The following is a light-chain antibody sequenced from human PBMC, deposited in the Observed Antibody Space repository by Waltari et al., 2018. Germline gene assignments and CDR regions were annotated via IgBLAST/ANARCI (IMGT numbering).Light chain of an antibody. J-gene: IGLJ2*01. CDR1: NNAIGSYNI. V-gene: IGLV2-23*02. CDR2: EVN. Sequence: QSALTQPASVSGSPGQSITLSCTGTNNAIGSYNIVSWYQQHPGKAPKVIIFEVNKRPSGVSNRFSGSKSGNTASLTVSGLHPEDEADYYCCSYAGTPRVVFGGGTKLTVL. CDR3: CSYAGTPRVV.